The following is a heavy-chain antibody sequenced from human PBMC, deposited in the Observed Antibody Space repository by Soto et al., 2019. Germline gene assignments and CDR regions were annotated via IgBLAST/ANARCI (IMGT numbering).Heavy chain of an antibody. J-gene: IGHJ6*02. Sequence: GGSLRLSCAASGFTFSSYSMNWVRQAPGKGLEWVSSISSSSSYIYYADSVKGRFTISRDNAKNSLYLQMNSLRAEDTAVYYCAFESLWFGEFPYYYYGMDVWGQGTTVTVSS. CDR2: ISSSSSYI. V-gene: IGHV3-21*01. CDR3: AFESLWFGEFPYYYYGMDV. D-gene: IGHD3-10*01. CDR1: GFTFSSYS.